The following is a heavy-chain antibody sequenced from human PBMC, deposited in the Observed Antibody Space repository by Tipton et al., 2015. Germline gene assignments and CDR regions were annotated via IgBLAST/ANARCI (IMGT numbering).Heavy chain of an antibody. CDR1: GYTFTSYY. D-gene: IGHD1-26*01. CDR2: INPSGGST. CDR3: ARVRVGARGNDAFDI. J-gene: IGHJ3*02. Sequence: QVQLVQSGAEVKKPGASVKVSCKASGYTFTSYYMHWVRQAPGQGLEWMGIINPSGGSTSYAQKFQGRVTMTRDTSTSTVYKELSSLRSEDTAVYYCARVRVGARGNDAFDIWGQGTMVTVSS. V-gene: IGHV1-46*01.